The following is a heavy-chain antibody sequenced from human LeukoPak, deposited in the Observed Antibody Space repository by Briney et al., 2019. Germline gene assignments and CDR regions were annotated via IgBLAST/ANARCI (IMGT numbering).Heavy chain of an antibody. CDR3: ARGHGFGLGGDYMDV. CDR1: GGSFSGYY. J-gene: IGHJ6*03. D-gene: IGHD3-10*01. V-gene: IGHV4-34*01. Sequence: NPSETLSLTCAVYGGSFSGYYWSWIRQPPGKGLEWIGEINHSGSTNYNPSLKSRVTISVDTSKNQFSLKLSSVTAADTAVYYCARGHGFGLGGDYMDVWGKGTTVTVSS. CDR2: INHSGST.